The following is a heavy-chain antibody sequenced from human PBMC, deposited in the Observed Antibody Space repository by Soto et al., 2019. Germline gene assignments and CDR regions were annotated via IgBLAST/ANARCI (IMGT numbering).Heavy chain of an antibody. Sequence: PSETLSLTCTVSGGSVNSDSHNWSWIRQPPGKGPEWIGYIYYTGSTNYNPSLKSRVTISLDTSRNQFSLKLSSVTAADTAVFYCAREYANSPEAFDFWGQGALVTVSS. CDR3: AREYANSPEAFDF. D-gene: IGHD2-2*01. J-gene: IGHJ4*02. CDR2: IYYTGST. V-gene: IGHV4-61*01. CDR1: GGSVNSDSHN.